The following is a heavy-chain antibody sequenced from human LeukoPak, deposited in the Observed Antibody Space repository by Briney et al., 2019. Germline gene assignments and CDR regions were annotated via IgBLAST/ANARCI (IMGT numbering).Heavy chain of an antibody. J-gene: IGHJ4*02. CDR3: ARDPYRSGGSCYPFDY. V-gene: IGHV4-38-2*02. CDR2: MYHSGST. CDR1: GYSISSGYF. Sequence: SETLSLTCAVSGYSISSGYFWGWIRQPPGKGLEWIGSMYHSGSTYNNPSLKSRVTISVDTSKNQFSLKLRSVTAADTAVYYCARDPYRSGGSCYPFDYWGQGTLVTVSS. D-gene: IGHD2-15*01.